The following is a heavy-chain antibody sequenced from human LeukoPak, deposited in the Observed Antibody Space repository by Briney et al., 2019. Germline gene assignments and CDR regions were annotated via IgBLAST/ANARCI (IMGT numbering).Heavy chain of an antibody. CDR3: TRQGRRVMVRGVTYCFDY. V-gene: IGHV4-39*01. CDR1: DGSISSNSYY. CDR2: IYYSGNT. J-gene: IGHJ4*02. D-gene: IGHD3-10*01. Sequence: SSETLSLTCTVSDGSISSNSYYWGWIRQPPGKGLEWIANIYYSGNTYYNPSLKSRVTISVDTSKDQFSLKLSSVTAADTAVYYCTRQGRRVMVRGVTYCFDYWGQGTLVTVSS.